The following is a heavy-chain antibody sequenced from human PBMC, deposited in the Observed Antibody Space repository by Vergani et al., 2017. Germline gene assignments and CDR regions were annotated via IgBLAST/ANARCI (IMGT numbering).Heavy chain of an antibody. CDR1: GFTFSGSA. Sequence: EVQLVESGGGLVQPGGSLKLSCAASGFTFSGSAMHWVRQASGKGLEWVGRIRSKANSYATAYAASVKGRFTISRDDSENTAYLQMSSLKTEDTAVYYCARGAGTVTSFDDYWGQGTLVTVSS. V-gene: IGHV3-73*01. CDR3: ARGAGTVTSFDDY. CDR2: IRSKANSYAT. J-gene: IGHJ4*02. D-gene: IGHD4-11*01.